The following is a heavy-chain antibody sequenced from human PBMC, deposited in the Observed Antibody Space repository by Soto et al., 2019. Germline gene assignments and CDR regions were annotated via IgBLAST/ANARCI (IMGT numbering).Heavy chain of an antibody. V-gene: IGHV4-34*01. CDR1: GGSFSGYY. CDR3: ASLLYYYYGMDV. CDR2: INHSGST. Sequence: PSETLSLTCAVYGGSFSGYYWSWIRQPPGKGLEWIGEINHSGSTNYNPSLKSRVTISVDTSKNQFSLKLSSVTAADTAVYYCASLLYYYYGMDVWGQGTTVTVSS. J-gene: IGHJ6*02.